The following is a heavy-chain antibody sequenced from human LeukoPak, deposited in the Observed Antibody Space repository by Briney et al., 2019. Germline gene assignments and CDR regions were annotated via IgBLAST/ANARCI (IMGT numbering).Heavy chain of an antibody. J-gene: IGHJ6*03. D-gene: IGHD6-13*01. CDR3: ARDLHSSSWYYYYMDV. CDR1: GFTFSSNE. V-gene: IGHV3-48*03. CDR2: ISSSGSTI. Sequence: PGGSLRLSCAASGFTFSSNEMSWVRQAPGKGLEWVSYISSSGSTIYYADSVKGRFTISRDNAKNSLYLQMNSLRAEDTAVYYCARDLHSSSWYYYYMDVWGKGTTVTISS.